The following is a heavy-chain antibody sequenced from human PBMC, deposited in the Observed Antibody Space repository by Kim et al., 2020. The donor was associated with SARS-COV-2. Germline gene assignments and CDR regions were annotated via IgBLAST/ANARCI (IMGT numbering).Heavy chain of an antibody. V-gene: IGHV1-18*01. Sequence: ASVKVSCKASGYVFTSYGISWVRQAPGQGLEWMGWISGYNGNTDYVQKLQDRVTMTTDTSTSTAYMELRSLRSDDTAVYYCGRSFKYYYGWGSLHYFDFWGQGTLVTVSS. D-gene: IGHD3-10*01. CDR1: GYVFTSYG. CDR3: GRSFKYYYGWGSLHYFDF. J-gene: IGHJ4*02. CDR2: ISGYNGNT.